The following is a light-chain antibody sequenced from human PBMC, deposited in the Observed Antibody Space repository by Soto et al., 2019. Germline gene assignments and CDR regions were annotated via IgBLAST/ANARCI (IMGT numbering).Light chain of an antibody. Sequence: DIQMTQSPSSVSASVGDRVTIACRASQDIGDWLIWYQQKPGKAPKVLIYAATNLQSGAPSRFSGIASGKDVTLTISYLQPEEFATDYGQRGKSFPITVGEGTRLEIK. CDR2: AAT. V-gene: IGKV1-12*01. J-gene: IGKJ5*01. CDR3: QRGKSFPIT. CDR1: QDIGDW.